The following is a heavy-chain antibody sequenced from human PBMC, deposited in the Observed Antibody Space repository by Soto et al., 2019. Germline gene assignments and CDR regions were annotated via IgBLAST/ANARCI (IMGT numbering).Heavy chain of an antibody. J-gene: IGHJ5*02. Sequence: QVQLQQWGAGLLKPSETLSLTCAVYGGSFSGYYWSWIRQPPGKGLEWIGEINHSGSTNYNPSLKSRVTISVDTSKNQFSLKLSSVSAADTAVYYCARMGPSGSWYTALNWFDPWGQGTLVTVSS. D-gene: IGHD6-13*01. V-gene: IGHV4-34*01. CDR3: ARMGPSGSWYTALNWFDP. CDR2: INHSGST. CDR1: GGSFSGYY.